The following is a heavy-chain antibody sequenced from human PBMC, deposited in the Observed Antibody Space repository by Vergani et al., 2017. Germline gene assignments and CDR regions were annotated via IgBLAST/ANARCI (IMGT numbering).Heavy chain of an antibody. CDR2: INHSGST. CDR1: GGSFSGYY. J-gene: IGHJ3*02. V-gene: IGHV4-34*01. D-gene: IGHD6-19*01. Sequence: QVQLQQWGAGLLKPSETLSLTCAVYGGSFSGYYWSWIRQPPGKGLEWIGEINHSGSTNYNPSLKSRVTISVDTSKNQFSLKLSSVTAADTAVYYCARRYGQWLTKDAFDIWGQGTMVTVSS. CDR3: ARRYGQWLTKDAFDI.